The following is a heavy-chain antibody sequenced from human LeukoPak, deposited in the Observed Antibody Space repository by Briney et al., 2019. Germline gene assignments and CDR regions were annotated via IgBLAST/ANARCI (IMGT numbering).Heavy chain of an antibody. Sequence: GGSLRLSCAASGFTFSSYAMSWVRQAPGKGLEWVSAISGSGGSTYYADSVKGRFTISRDNSKNTLYLQMNSLRAEDTAVYYCAKDLTLPVSSIVVVVAAMVQNSLVTQAIDYWGQGTLVTVSS. CDR1: GFTFSSYA. CDR2: ISGSGGST. D-gene: IGHD2-15*01. V-gene: IGHV3-23*01. CDR3: AKDLTLPVSSIVVVVAAMVQNSLVTQAIDY. J-gene: IGHJ4*02.